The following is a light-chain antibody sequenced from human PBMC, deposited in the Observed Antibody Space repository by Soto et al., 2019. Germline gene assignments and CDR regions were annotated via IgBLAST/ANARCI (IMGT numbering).Light chain of an antibody. CDR3: QQSFSNFYT. J-gene: IGKJ4*01. V-gene: IGKV1-39*01. CDR2: AAS. CDR1: QTIHTY. Sequence: DIQMTQSPPSLSASVGDRVNITCRAGQTIHTYVNWFQVKPGQAPKLLIFAASALQSGVPSRFSGTGSGTDFTLTISSLQPEDFATYYCQQSFSNFYTCGGGTRV.